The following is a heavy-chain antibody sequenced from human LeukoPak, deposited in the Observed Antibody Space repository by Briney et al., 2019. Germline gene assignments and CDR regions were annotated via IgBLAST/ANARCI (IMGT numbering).Heavy chain of an antibody. CDR3: ARGPGGYSSSWYSY. CDR1: GYTFTGYY. CDR2: INPNSGGS. V-gene: IGHV1-2*02. Sequence: ASVKVSCKASGYTFTGYYMHWVRQGPGQGLEWMGWINPNSGGSNYAQKFQGRVTMTRDTSISTAYMELSRLRSDDTAVYYCARGPGGYSSSWYSYWGQGTLVTVSS. D-gene: IGHD6-13*01. J-gene: IGHJ4*02.